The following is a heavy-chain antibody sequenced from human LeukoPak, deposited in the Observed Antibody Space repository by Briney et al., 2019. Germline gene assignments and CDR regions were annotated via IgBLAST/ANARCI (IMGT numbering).Heavy chain of an antibody. V-gene: IGHV1-18*01. CDR2: ISTSNGDT. CDR1: GYTFTNYG. CDR3: AREGLGELTLDY. Sequence: GASVKVSCQASGYTFTNYGINWVRQAPGQGLEWMGWISTSNGDTTYTQKFQGRVIMTTDTSTNTAHMEVRSLRSDDTAIYYCAREGLGELTLDYWGQGTLVIVST. J-gene: IGHJ4*02. D-gene: IGHD3-16*01.